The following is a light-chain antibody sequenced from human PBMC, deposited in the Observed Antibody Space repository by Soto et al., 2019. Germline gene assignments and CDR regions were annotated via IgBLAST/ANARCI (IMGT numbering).Light chain of an antibody. CDR2: DAS. J-gene: IGKJ2*01. Sequence: EIVVTQSPATLSLSPGERASLSCRASQSVSSYLAWYQQKPGQAPRLLIYDASNRATGILARFSGSGSGTDFTLTIRSLEPEDFAVYYCQQRSNWPYTFGQGTKLEIK. CDR1: QSVSSY. V-gene: IGKV3-11*01. CDR3: QQRSNWPYT.